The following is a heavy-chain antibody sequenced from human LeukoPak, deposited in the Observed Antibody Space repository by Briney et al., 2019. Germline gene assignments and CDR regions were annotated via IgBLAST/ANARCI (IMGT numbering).Heavy chain of an antibody. V-gene: IGHV3-23*01. Sequence: GGSLRLSCAASGFTFSSYAMSWVRQAPGKGLEWVSAISGSGGSTYYADSVKGRFTISRDNSKNTLYLQMNSLRAEDTAVYYCAKGRGRYCSGGSCYEFDYWGQGTLVPVSS. D-gene: IGHD2-15*01. CDR2: ISGSGGST. CDR3: AKGRGRYCSGGSCYEFDY. J-gene: IGHJ4*02. CDR1: GFTFSSYA.